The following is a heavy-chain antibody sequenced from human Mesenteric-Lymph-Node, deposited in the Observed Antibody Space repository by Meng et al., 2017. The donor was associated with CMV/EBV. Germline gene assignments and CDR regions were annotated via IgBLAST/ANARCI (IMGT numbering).Heavy chain of an antibody. J-gene: IGHJ4*02. CDR1: GFTFSSYS. CDR2: ISTSNSYI. Sequence: GESLKISCAASGFTFSSYSMNWVRQAPGKGLEWVSSISTSNSYIYYGDSVKGRFTISRDNAKNTLYLQMNSLRAEDTAVYYCARDSPDYYGDYNYYYWGQGTLVTVSS. CDR3: ARDSPDYYGDYNYYY. V-gene: IGHV3-21*01. D-gene: IGHD4-17*01.